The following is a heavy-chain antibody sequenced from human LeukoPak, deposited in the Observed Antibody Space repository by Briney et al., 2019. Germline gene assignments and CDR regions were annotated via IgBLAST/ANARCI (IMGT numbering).Heavy chain of an antibody. D-gene: IGHD3-22*01. Sequence: GASVKVSCKASGGTFSSYAISWVRQAPGQGLEWMGRIIPILGIANYAQKFQGRVTITADKSTSTAYMELSSLRSEDTAVYYCARDKSSYYYDSSGLYWGQGTLVTVSS. CDR1: GGTFSSYA. J-gene: IGHJ4*02. V-gene: IGHV1-69*04. CDR2: IIPILGIA. CDR3: ARDKSSYYYDSSGLY.